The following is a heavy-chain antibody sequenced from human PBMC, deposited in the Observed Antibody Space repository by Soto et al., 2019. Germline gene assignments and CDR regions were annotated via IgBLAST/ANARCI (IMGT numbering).Heavy chain of an antibody. CDR1: GFTFDDYA. J-gene: IGHJ4*02. CDR3: AKDISMVRARGYYFDY. D-gene: IGHD3-10*01. V-gene: IGHV3-9*01. CDR2: ISWNSGSI. Sequence: EVQLVESGGGLVQPGRSLRLSCAASGFTFDDYAMHWVRQAPGKGLEWVSGISWNSGSIGYADSVKGRFTISRDNAKNSLYLQMNSLRAEDTALYYCAKDISMVRARGYYFDYWGQGTLVTVSS.